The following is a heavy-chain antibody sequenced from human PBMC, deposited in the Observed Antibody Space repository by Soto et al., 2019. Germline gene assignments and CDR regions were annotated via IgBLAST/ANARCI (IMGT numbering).Heavy chain of an antibody. J-gene: IGHJ5*02. CDR1: GGSVSSGNYY. D-gene: IGHD3-22*01. Sequence: PSETLSLTCTVSGGSVSSGNYYWNWIRQPPGKGLDWIGYIYFTGSTSYNPSLKSRVTMSLDTSKNQFSLKLNSVTAADTAVYYCARMSVTMRNWCDPWGQGTLVTVSS. V-gene: IGHV4-61*01. CDR3: ARMSVTMRNWCDP. CDR2: IYFTGST.